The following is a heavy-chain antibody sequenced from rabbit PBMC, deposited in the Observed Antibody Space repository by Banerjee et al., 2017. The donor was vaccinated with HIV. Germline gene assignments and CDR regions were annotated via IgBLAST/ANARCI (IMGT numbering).Heavy chain of an antibody. CDR1: GIDFSSYG. CDR3: ARGAGIHYADL. Sequence: QEQLVESGGGLVTLGGSLTLTCKASGIDFSSYGISWVRQAPGKGLEWIACIDGGSSGITYYANWAKGRFTISKTSSTTVTLQMTSLTAADTATYFCARGAGIHYADLWGPGTLVTVS. J-gene: IGHJ6*01. D-gene: IGHD4-2*01. V-gene: IGHV1S45*01. CDR2: IDGGSSGIT.